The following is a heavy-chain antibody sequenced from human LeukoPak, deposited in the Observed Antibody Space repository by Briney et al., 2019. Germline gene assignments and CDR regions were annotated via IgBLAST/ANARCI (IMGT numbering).Heavy chain of an antibody. V-gene: IGHV3-13*04. Sequence: GGSLRLSCAASGFTSSAYDMHWVRQITGGGLEWVSTSGTVGDTFYSDSVKGRFTISRENAKNSVHLQMNSLRVEDSAIYFCVRAAMPYIINGRRFDYWGQGILVTVSS. J-gene: IGHJ4*02. CDR1: GFTSSAYD. CDR3: VRAAMPYIINGRRFDY. D-gene: IGHD2-2*01. CDR2: SGTVGDT.